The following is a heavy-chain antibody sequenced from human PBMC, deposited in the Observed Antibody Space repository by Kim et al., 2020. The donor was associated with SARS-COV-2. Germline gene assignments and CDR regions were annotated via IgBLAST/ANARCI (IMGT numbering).Heavy chain of an antibody. CDR1: GGSISSGGYY. J-gene: IGHJ4*02. CDR2: IYYSGST. CDR3: AGAEWGGYFDY. Sequence: SETLSLTCTVSGGSISSGGYYWSWIRQHPGKGLEWIGYIYYSGSTYYNPSLKSRLTISVDTSKNQFSLKLSSVTAADTAVYYCAGAEWGGYFDYWGQGTLVTVSS. V-gene: IGHV4-31*03. D-gene: IGHD3-3*01.